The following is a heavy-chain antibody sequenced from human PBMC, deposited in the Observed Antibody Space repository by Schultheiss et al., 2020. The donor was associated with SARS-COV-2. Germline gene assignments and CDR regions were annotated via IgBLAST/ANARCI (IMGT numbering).Heavy chain of an antibody. CDR1: GGTFSSYA. V-gene: IGHV1-46*01. J-gene: IGHJ6*02. CDR2: INPYGGRA. Sequence: ASVKVSCKASGGTFSSYAISWVRQAPGLGLQWMGIINPYGGRADYAQKFQDRVTMTSDTSRNTVSMELRSLKSDDTAVYYCARAGYGRGRDFYGLDVWGQGTAVTVSS. CDR3: ARAGYGRGRDFYGLDV. D-gene: IGHD1-1*01.